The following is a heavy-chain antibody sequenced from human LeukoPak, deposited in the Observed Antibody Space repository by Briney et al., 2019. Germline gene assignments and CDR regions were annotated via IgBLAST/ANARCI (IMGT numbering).Heavy chain of an antibody. CDR2: IKQDGSEK. J-gene: IGHJ4*02. CDR3: ARDSGSYYDSSGYHGGDFFFDY. D-gene: IGHD3-22*01. Sequence: GGSLRLSCAASGFTFDDYGMSWVRQAPGKGLEWVANIKQDGSEKYYVDSVKGRFTISRDNAKNSLYLQMNSLRAEDTAVYYCARDSGSYYDSSGYHGGDFFFDYWGQGTLVTVSS. CDR1: GFTFDDYG. V-gene: IGHV3-7*01.